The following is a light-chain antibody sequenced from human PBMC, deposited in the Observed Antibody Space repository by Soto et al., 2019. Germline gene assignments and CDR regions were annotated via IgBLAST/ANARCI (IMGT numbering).Light chain of an antibody. CDR1: SSNIGSNT. J-gene: IGLJ2*01. CDR2: SNN. CDR3: AAWDDSLNGRV. V-gene: IGLV1-44*01. Sequence: QSVLTQPPSASGNPGQRVTISCSGSSSNIGSNTVNWYQQLPGTAPKLLIYSNNQRPSGVPDRFSGSKSGTSASMAISGLQSEDEADYYCAAWDDSLNGRVFGGGTKLTV.